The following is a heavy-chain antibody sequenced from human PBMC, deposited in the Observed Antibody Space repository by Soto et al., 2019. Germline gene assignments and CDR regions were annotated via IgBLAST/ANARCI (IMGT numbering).Heavy chain of an antibody. D-gene: IGHD2-2*01. Sequence: SVKVSCKASGGTFSSYAISWVRQAPGQGLEWMGGIIPIFGTANYAQKFQGRVAITADESTSTAYMELSSLRSEDTAVYYCARSAGAALPAAPTEGYYYYGMDVWGQGTTVTVSS. CDR3: ARSAGAALPAAPTEGYYYYGMDV. V-gene: IGHV1-69*13. J-gene: IGHJ6*02. CDR1: GGTFSSYA. CDR2: IIPIFGTA.